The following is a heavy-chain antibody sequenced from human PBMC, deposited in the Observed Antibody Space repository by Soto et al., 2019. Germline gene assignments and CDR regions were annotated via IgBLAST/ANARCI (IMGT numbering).Heavy chain of an antibody. Sequence: QVPLVQSGGEVKNPGASVKVSCKTSGYTFTTYGISWVRQAPGQGLEWVGWISAYSGKTHYAQKFQGKVTMTTDTSTNTAYLELRRRRSDDTAVYYCARDPSLGDHQYWGQGTLVTVPS. V-gene: IGHV1-18*01. D-gene: IGHD3-16*01. J-gene: IGHJ4*02. CDR1: GYTFTTYG. CDR2: ISAYSGKT. CDR3: ARDPSLGDHQY.